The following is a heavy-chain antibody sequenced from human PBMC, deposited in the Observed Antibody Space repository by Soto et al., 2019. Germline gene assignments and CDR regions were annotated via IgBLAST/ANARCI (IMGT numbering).Heavy chain of an antibody. CDR1: GFTFSSYV. CDR3: AKDVYDYGDYLGWFDP. Sequence: DVKLLESGGGLVQPGGSLRLSCAASGFTFSSYVMSWVRQAPGKGLEWVSAISGSGGSTYYADSVKGRFTISRDNSKNTLYLQMNSLRAEDTAVYYCAKDVYDYGDYLGWFDPWGQGTLVTVSS. D-gene: IGHD4-17*01. CDR2: ISGSGGST. V-gene: IGHV3-23*01. J-gene: IGHJ5*02.